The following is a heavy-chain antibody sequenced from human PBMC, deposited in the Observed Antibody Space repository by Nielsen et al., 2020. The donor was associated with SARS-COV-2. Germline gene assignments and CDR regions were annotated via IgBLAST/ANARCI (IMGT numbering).Heavy chain of an antibody. CDR1: GFTFSSYG. Sequence: GESLKISCAASGFTFSSYGMHWVRQAPGKGLEWVAVIWYDGSNKYYADSVKGRFTISRDNSKNTLYLQMNSLRAEDTAVYYCARGEEWELNYWGQGTLVTVSS. CDR2: IWYDGSNK. D-gene: IGHD1-26*01. CDR3: ARGEEWELNY. V-gene: IGHV3-33*01. J-gene: IGHJ4*02.